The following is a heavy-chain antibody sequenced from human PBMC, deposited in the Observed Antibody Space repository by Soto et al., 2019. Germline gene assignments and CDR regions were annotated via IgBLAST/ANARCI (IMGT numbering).Heavy chain of an antibody. D-gene: IGHD3-3*01. CDR1: GFTFSSYW. J-gene: IGHJ3*02. CDR3: ARGREGPRITIFGVVISSLGYAFDI. Sequence: GGSLRLSCAASGFTFSSYWMSWVRQAPGKGLEWVANIKQDGSEKYYVDSVKGRFTISRDNAKNSLYLQMNSLRAEDTAVYYCARGREGPRITIFGVVISSLGYAFDIWGQGTMVPVSS. CDR2: IKQDGSEK. V-gene: IGHV3-7*01.